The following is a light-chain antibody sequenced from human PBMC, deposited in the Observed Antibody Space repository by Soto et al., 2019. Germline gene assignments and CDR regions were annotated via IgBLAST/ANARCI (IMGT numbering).Light chain of an antibody. J-gene: IGKJ4*01. V-gene: IGKV1-33*01. CDR2: EAS. CDR3: QQYDNVPLT. Sequence: DIQMTQSPSSLSASVGDRVTITCQASQDITNDLNWYQQKPGKAPKVLIYEASNLETGVPSRFSGSGSGTDFNFTISSLQPEDIATYFCQQYDNVPLTFGGGTKVEIK. CDR1: QDITND.